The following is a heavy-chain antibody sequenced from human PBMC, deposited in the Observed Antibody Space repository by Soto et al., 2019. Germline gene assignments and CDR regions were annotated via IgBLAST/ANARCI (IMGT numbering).Heavy chain of an antibody. CDR3: ARWRVGDANFDY. V-gene: IGHV4-59*01. Sequence: QVQLQESGPGLVKPSETLSLTCTVSGGSISSYYWSWIRQPPGKGLEWIGYIYYSGSTNYNPSLKIRVTISVDTSKNQFSLKLSSVTAADTAVYYCARWRVGDANFDYWGQGTLVTVSS. CDR1: GGSISSYY. J-gene: IGHJ4*02. D-gene: IGHD3-16*01. CDR2: IYYSGST.